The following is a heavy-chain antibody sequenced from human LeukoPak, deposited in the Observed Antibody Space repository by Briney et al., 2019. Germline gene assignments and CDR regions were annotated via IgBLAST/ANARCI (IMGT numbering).Heavy chain of an antibody. CDR2: ISYDGSNK. CDR1: GFTFSSYA. J-gene: IGHJ4*02. CDR3: ARGGYYGSGRYYFDS. V-gene: IGHV3-30*04. D-gene: IGHD3-3*01. Sequence: GGSLRLSCAASGFTFSSYAMHWVRQAPGKGLEWVAVISYDGSNKYYADSVKGRFTISRDNAKNTLHLQMNSLRAEDTAVYYCARGGYYGSGRYYFDSWGQGTLVTVSS.